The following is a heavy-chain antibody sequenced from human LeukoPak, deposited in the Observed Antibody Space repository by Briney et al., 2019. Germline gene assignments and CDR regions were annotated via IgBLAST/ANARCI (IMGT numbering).Heavy chain of an antibody. CDR1: GYTLTELS. Sequence: GASVKVSCKVSGYTLTELSMHWVRQAPGKGLEWMGGFDPEDGETIYAQKFQGRVTMTEDKSTDTAYMELSSLRSEDTAVYYCATVSAARRAQVDYWGQGTLVTVSS. CDR3: ATVSAARRAQVDY. V-gene: IGHV1-24*01. D-gene: IGHD6-6*01. J-gene: IGHJ4*02. CDR2: FDPEDGET.